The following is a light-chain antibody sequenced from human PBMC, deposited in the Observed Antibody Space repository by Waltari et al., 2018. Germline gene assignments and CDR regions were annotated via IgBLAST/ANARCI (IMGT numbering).Light chain of an antibody. CDR1: QSISHW. CDR3: QRYDNYTPT. J-gene: IGKJ4*01. Sequence: DIQMTQSPSTLSASVGDRVTLTCRASQSISHWLAWYQQKPGKAPKLLISKASSLEKEVPSRFSGSGSGTEFTLTITNLQPDDFATFYCQRYDNYTPTFGGGTKVEIK. CDR2: KAS. V-gene: IGKV1-5*03.